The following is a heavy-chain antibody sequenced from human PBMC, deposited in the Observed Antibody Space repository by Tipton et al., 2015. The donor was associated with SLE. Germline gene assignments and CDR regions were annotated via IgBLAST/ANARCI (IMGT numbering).Heavy chain of an antibody. D-gene: IGHD3-3*01. Sequence: TLSLTCSVSGDSISGRYWSWIRQPPGKGLEWIGNIYYSGNTDYNPSLKSRVTMSLDTSTNQLSLRLSSVTAADTAVYYCARGLAIFGEVDYYYYYAMDVWGQGTTVTVSS. CDR1: GDSISGRY. V-gene: IGHV4-59*11. J-gene: IGHJ6*02. CDR3: ARGLAIFGEVDYYYYYAMDV. CDR2: IYYSGNT.